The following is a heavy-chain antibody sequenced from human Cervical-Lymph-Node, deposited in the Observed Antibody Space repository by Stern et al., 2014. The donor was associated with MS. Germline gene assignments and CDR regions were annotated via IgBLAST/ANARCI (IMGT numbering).Heavy chain of an antibody. D-gene: IGHD2-2*01. CDR3: AKESGYQLLLRFAY. J-gene: IGHJ4*02. V-gene: IGHV3-30*18. Sequence: VQLVESGGGVVQPGRSLRLSCAASGFTFSSYGMHWVRQAPGKGLEWVAVISYDGSNKYYADSVKGRFTISRDNSKNTLYLQMNSLRAEDTAVHYCAKESGYQLLLRFAYWGQGTLVTVSS. CDR2: ISYDGSNK. CDR1: GFTFSSYG.